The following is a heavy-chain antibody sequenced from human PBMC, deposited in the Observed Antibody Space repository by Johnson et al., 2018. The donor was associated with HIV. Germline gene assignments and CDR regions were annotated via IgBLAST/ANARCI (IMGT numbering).Heavy chain of an antibody. V-gene: IGHV3-23*04. J-gene: IGHJ3*02. CDR2: ISGSGGST. CDR1: GFTFSSYA. CDR3: AREGPSERAGFDI. Sequence: MQLVESGGGLVQPGGSLRLSCAASGFTFSSYAMSWVRQAPGKGLEWVSAISGSGGSTYYADSVKGRFTISRDNAKNTLYLQMNSLRADDTAVYYCAREGPSERAGFDIWGQGTMVTVSS.